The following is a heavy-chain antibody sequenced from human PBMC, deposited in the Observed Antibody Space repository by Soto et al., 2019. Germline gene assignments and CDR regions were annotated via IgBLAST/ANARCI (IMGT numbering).Heavy chain of an antibody. D-gene: IGHD2-2*01. Sequence: QVPLVQSGAEVKKPGASVKVSCKASGYTFTSYGISWVRQAPGQGLEWMGWISAYKGNTNYAQKLQGRVTMTTDTSTSTAYMGLRSLRSDDTAVYYCARRYCSSTSCYRKSYYYYMDVWGKGTTVTVSS. CDR1: GYTFTSYG. V-gene: IGHV1-18*01. CDR2: ISAYKGNT. J-gene: IGHJ6*03. CDR3: ARRYCSSTSCYRKSYYYYMDV.